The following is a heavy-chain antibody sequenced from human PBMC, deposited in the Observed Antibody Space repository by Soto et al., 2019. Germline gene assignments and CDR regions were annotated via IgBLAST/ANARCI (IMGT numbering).Heavy chain of an antibody. Sequence: QVQLVESGGGVVQPGRSLRLSCAASGFTFSSYGMHWVRQAPGKGLEWVAGISYDGSNKYYADSVKGRFTISRDNSKNTLYLQMNSLRAEDTAVYYCAKDRNVVVPAAIDYWGQGTLVTVSS. V-gene: IGHV3-30*18. J-gene: IGHJ4*02. CDR3: AKDRNVVVPAAIDY. CDR1: GFTFSSYG. D-gene: IGHD2-2*02. CDR2: ISYDGSNK.